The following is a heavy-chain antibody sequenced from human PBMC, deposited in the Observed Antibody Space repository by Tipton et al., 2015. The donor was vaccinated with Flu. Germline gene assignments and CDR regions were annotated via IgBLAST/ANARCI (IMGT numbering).Heavy chain of an antibody. CDR1: GGSISSGGYY. CDR2: IYYSGST. Sequence: LRLSCTVSGGSISSGGYYWSWIRQHPGKGLEWIGYIYYSGSTYYNPSLKSRVTISVDTSKNQFSLKLSSVTAADTAVHYCARVELHAFDIWGQGTMVTVSS. D-gene: IGHD1-7*01. J-gene: IGHJ3*02. CDR3: ARVELHAFDI. V-gene: IGHV4-31*03.